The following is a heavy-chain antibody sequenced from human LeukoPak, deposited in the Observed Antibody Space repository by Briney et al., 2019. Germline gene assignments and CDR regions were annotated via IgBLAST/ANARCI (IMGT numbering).Heavy chain of an antibody. CDR2: IYYSGST. CDR3: AGSPYYYGSGIPPHFDY. D-gene: IGHD3-10*01. CDR1: GGSISSSSYY. J-gene: IGHJ4*02. V-gene: IGHV4-39*01. Sequence: KPSETLSLTCTVSGGSISSSSYYWGWIRQPPGKGLEWIGSIYYSGSTYYNPSLKSRVTISVDTSKNQFSLKLTSVTAADTAVYYCAGSPYYYGSGIPPHFDYWGQGTLVTVSS.